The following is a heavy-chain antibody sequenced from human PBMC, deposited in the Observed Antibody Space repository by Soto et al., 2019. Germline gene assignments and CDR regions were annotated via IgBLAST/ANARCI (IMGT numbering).Heavy chain of an antibody. J-gene: IGHJ6*01. Sequence: GASVKLSCKASGSTITSYYMHWLWQGPGQGLEWMGIINPSSIATTYSQKFQCRVTMTRDVSTGTVYMEMSGLRSELTAAYFCTRGYCSSGNCYRLFYYEMDVWGRGTTLNVSS. V-gene: IGHV1-46*01. D-gene: IGHD2-15*01. CDR3: TRGYCSSGNCYRLFYYEMDV. CDR1: GSTITSYY. CDR2: INPSSIAT.